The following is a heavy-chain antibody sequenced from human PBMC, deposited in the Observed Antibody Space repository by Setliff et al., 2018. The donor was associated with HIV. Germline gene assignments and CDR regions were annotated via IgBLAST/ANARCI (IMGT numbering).Heavy chain of an antibody. D-gene: IGHD3-10*01. CDR1: GGSISNYY. CDR2: IYYTGST. Sequence: PSETLSLTCTVSGGSISNYYWNWIRQSPGKGLEWIGYIYYTGSTNYDPPLKSRVTISLDTSKDQFSLKLSSVTAADTAIYYCARGDNYYYTSGTFHNGLDCFDFWGQGTMVTVSS. J-gene: IGHJ3*01. V-gene: IGHV4-59*01. CDR3: ARGDNYYYTSGTFHNGLDCFDF.